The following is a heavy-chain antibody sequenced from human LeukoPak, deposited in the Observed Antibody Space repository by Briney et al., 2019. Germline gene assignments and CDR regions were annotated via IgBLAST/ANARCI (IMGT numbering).Heavy chain of an antibody. D-gene: IGHD6-19*01. Sequence: PSETLSLTCTVSGGSISNNNYYWGWIRQPPGKGLEWIGSIYYSGSTYYNPSLKSRVTISVETSKNQFSLKLSSVTAADTAVYYCARVKAVAGTNHFDYWGQGTLVTVSS. CDR1: GGSISNNNYY. V-gene: IGHV4-39*07. CDR3: ARVKAVAGTNHFDY. CDR2: IYYSGST. J-gene: IGHJ4*02.